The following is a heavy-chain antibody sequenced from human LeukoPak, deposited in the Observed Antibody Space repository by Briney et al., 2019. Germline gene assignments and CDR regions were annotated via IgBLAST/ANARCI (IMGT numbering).Heavy chain of an antibody. J-gene: IGHJ6*03. V-gene: IGHV4-38-2*02. CDR1: GYSISSGYY. CDR3: ARCHVKQFLEWLPYYYYYYMDV. Sequence: PSETLSLTCTVSGYSISSGYYWGWIRQPPGKGLEWIGSIYHSGSTYYNPSLKSRVTISVDTSKNQFSLKLSSVTAADTAVYYCARCHVKQFLEWLPYYYYYYMDVWGKGTTVTVSS. D-gene: IGHD3-3*01. CDR2: IYHSGST.